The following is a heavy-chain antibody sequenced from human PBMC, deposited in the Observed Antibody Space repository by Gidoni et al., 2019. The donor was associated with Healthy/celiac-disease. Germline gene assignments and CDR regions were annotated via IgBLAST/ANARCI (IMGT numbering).Heavy chain of an antibody. D-gene: IGHD3-16*01. CDR2: ISGSGGST. J-gene: IGHJ4*02. Sequence: EVQLLESGGGLVQPGGSLSLSCAASGFTFSSYAMSWVRQAPGKGLEWVSAISGSGGSTYYADSVKGRFTISRDNSKNTLYLQMNSLRAEDTAVYYCAKVWSWSPDYGYGDYWGQGTLVTVSS. V-gene: IGHV3-23*01. CDR1: GFTFSSYA. CDR3: AKVWSWSPDYGYGDY.